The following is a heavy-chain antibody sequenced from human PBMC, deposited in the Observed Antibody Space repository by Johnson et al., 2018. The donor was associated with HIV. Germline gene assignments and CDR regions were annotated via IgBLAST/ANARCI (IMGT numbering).Heavy chain of an antibody. D-gene: IGHD3-22*01. J-gene: IGHJ3*02. Sequence: QVQLVESGGGVVQPGRSLRLSCAASGFTFRSYGMHWVRQAPGKGLEWVAVISYDGSNKYYADSVKGRFTISRDNSKNTVYLQMNSLRAEDTAVYYCAKDFSYDSSSFDMWGQGTMVTVSS. CDR3: AKDFSYDSSSFDM. CDR2: ISYDGSNK. V-gene: IGHV3-30*18. CDR1: GFTFRSYG.